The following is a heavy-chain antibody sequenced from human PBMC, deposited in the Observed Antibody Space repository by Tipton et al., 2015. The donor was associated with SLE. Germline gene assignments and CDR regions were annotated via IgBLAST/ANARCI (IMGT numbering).Heavy chain of an antibody. J-gene: IGHJ3*02. CDR2: ISSGSTHT. Sequence: GSLRLSCAASGFIFSTYSMNWVRQAPGKGLEWVSSISSGSTHTYYADSMEGRLFIFRDNAQNSLYLQINSLRAEDTGIYYCVRDRAPFEDMATMDAFDIWGQGTVVTVSS. CDR1: GFIFSTYS. V-gene: IGHV3-21*03. CDR3: VRDRAPFEDMATMDAFDI. D-gene: IGHD5-24*01.